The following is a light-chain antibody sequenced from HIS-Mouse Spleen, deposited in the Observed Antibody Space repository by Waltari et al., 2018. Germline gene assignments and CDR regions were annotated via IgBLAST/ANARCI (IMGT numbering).Light chain of an antibody. CDR1: SSDVGGYNY. CDR3: SSYTSSSFNVV. J-gene: IGLJ2*01. V-gene: IGLV2-14*03. CDR2: DVS. Sequence: QSALTQPASVSGSPGQSITISCTGTSSDVGGYNYVSWYQQHPGKAPRLMIYDVSNRPSGVSKRFHGSKSGNTASLTISGLQAEDEADYYSSSYTSSSFNVVFGGGTKLTVL.